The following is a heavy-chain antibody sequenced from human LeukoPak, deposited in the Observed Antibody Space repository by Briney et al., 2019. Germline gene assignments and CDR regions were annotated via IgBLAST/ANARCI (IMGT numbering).Heavy chain of an antibody. Sequence: GESLQISCKGSGYSFTSYWIGWVRQMPGKGLEWMGIIYPGDSDTRYSPSFQGQVTISADKSISTAYLRWSSLKASDTAMHYCATPVAALWAFDIWGQGTMVTVSS. D-gene: IGHD2-15*01. V-gene: IGHV5-51*01. CDR2: IYPGDSDT. CDR3: ATPVAALWAFDI. J-gene: IGHJ3*02. CDR1: GYSFTSYW.